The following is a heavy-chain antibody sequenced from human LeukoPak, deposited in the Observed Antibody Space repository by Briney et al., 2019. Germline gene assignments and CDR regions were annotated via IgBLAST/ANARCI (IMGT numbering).Heavy chain of an antibody. CDR1: GFIFSNYV. CDR2: ISSDANNK. Sequence: GRSLRLSCAASGFIFSNYVMHWVRQAPGKGLEWVALISSDANNKYYADSVRGRFTISRDNSKNTLYLQMNSLRTEDTAIYYCASKWYCGGDCYYQIDFWGQGNLVTVSS. V-gene: IGHV3-30*03. CDR3: ASKWYCGGDCYYQIDF. J-gene: IGHJ4*02. D-gene: IGHD2-21*02.